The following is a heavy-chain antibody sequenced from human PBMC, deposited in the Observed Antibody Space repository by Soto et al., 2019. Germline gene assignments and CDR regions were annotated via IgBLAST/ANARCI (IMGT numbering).Heavy chain of an antibody. D-gene: IGHD1-20*01. J-gene: IGHJ6*02. CDR2: IIPIFGTA. CDR1: GGTFSSYA. V-gene: IGHV1-69*06. CDR3: ARTWITGTTDYSYYGMDV. Sequence: SVKVSCKASGGTFSSYAISWVRQAPGQGLEWMGGIIPIFGTANYAQKFQGRVTITADKSTSTAYMELSSLRSEDTAVYYCARTWITGTTDYSYYGMDVWGQGTTVTVSS.